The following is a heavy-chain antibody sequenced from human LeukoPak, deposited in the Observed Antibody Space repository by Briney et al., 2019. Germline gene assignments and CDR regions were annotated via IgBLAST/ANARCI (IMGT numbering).Heavy chain of an antibody. CDR2: INPSGGST. J-gene: IGHJ6*02. CDR1: GYTFTSYY. D-gene: IGHD4-17*01. V-gene: IGHV1-46*01. CDR3: ARGGTVTTSLYYYGMDV. Sequence: GASVKVSCKASGYTFTSYYVHWLRQAPGQGLEKMGVINPSGGSTSYAQKFQGRVNMTRDTSTSTVYMELSSLRSEDTAVYYCARGGTVTTSLYYYGMDVWGQGTTVTVSS.